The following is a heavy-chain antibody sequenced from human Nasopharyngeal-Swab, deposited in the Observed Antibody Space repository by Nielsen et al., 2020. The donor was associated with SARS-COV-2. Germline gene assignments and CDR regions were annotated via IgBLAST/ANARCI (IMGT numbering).Heavy chain of an antibody. V-gene: IGHV3-7*01. D-gene: IGHD1-20*01. CDR1: GSTFSNYW. Sequence: GESLKISCADSGSTFSNYWMSWVRQAPGRGLEWVANIKEDGSAKYYVDSVKGRFTISRDNAEKSRYLEMNSLRAEDTAVYYCARVSRAISGDYWGQGTLVTVSS. J-gene: IGHJ4*02. CDR3: ARVSRAISGDY. CDR2: IKEDGSAK.